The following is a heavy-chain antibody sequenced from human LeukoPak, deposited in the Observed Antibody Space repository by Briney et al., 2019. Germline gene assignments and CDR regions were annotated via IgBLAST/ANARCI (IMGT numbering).Heavy chain of an antibody. Sequence: PGGSLRLSCAASGSSFSSYGMHWVRQAPGKGLEWVAAISYDGSNKYYADSVKGRFTISRDNSKNTLYLQMNSLRAEDTAVYYCAKDPGSYLHIQDDYWGQGTLVTVSS. CDR2: ISYDGSNK. CDR1: GSSFSSYG. D-gene: IGHD1-26*01. CDR3: AKDPGSYLHIQDDY. V-gene: IGHV3-30*18. J-gene: IGHJ4*02.